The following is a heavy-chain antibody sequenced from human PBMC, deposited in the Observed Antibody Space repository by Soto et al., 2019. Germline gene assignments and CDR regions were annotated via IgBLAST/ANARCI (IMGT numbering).Heavy chain of an antibody. D-gene: IGHD2-8*01. CDR2: ISTYNGNT. V-gene: IGHV1-18*01. CDR3: ARDPYHVLMVNAPNLYGMGV. CDR1: GYTFTTYD. J-gene: IGHJ6*02. Sequence: QVQLVQSGAEVKKPGASVKVSCKASGYTFTTYDISWVRQAPGQGLEWMGRISTYNGNTNYPQSLQGRLTMTTDTSTTTAYMELRSLRSGDTAVYYCARDPYHVLMVNAPNLYGMGVWGQGSTVTVSS.